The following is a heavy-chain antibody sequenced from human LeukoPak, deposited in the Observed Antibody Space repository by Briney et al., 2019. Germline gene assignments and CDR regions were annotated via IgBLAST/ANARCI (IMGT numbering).Heavy chain of an antibody. V-gene: IGHV1-8*01. CDR3: ASGIVGAWYYFDY. Sequence: GASVKVSCKASGYTFTSYDINWVQQATGQGLEWMGWMNPNSGNTGYAQKFQGRVTMTRNTSISTAYMELSSLRSEDTAVYYCASGIVGAWYYFDYWGQGTLVTVSS. CDR2: MNPNSGNT. D-gene: IGHD1-26*01. J-gene: IGHJ4*02. CDR1: GYTFTSYD.